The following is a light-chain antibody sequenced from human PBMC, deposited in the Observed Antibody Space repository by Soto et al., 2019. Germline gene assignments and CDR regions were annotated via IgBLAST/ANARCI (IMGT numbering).Light chain of an antibody. CDR2: GNN. V-gene: IGLV1-47*02. CDR1: SSNIGSNY. J-gene: IGLJ3*02. CDR3: QSYDNSLTGSWV. Sequence: QSVLIQPPSASGTPGQRVTISCSGSSSNIGSNYVYWFQQLPGAAPKLLIYGNNNRPSGVPDRFSGSKSGTSASLAITGLQAEDEADYYCQSYDNSLTGSWVFGGGTKLTVL.